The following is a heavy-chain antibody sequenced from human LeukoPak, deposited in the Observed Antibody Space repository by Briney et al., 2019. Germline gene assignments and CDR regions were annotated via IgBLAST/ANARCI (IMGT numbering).Heavy chain of an antibody. J-gene: IGHJ3*02. CDR3: ARDKCSGGSCYPHDAFDI. CDR1: GFTFSSYS. Sequence: GGSLRLSCAASGFTFSSYSMNWVRQAPGKGLEWVSSISSSSYIYYADSVKGRFTISRDNAKNSLYLQMNSLRAEDTAVYYCARDKCSGGSCYPHDAFDIWGQGTMVTVSS. V-gene: IGHV3-21*01. CDR2: ISSSSYI. D-gene: IGHD2-15*01.